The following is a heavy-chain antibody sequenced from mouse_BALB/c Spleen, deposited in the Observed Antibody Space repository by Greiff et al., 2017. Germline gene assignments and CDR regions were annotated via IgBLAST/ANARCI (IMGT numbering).Heavy chain of an antibody. CDR1: GYTFTSYW. D-gene: IGHD2-2*01. CDR3: ARWGYDVWAMDY. J-gene: IGHJ4*01. V-gene: IGHV1-87*01. Sequence: QVQLQQSGTVLARPGASVKMSCKASGYTFTSYWMHWVKQRPGQGLEWIGAIYPGNSDTSYNQKFKGKATLTVDKSSSTAYMHLNSLTSEDSAVYYCARWGYDVWAMDYWGQGTSVTVSS. CDR2: IYPGNSDT.